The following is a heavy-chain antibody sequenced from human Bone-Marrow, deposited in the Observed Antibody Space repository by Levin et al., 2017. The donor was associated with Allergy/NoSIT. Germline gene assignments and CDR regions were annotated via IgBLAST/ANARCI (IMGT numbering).Heavy chain of an antibody. CDR3: ARRRAPYYDILTGAYALTSSTNYGLDV. D-gene: IGHD3-9*01. Sequence: PSETLSLTCAVYGGSFSDYYWSWIRQPPGKGLEWIGEINHSGSTNYSPSLKSRVTISVDTSKNQFSLTLSSVTAADTAVYYCARRRAPYYDILTGAYALTSSTNYGLDVWGQGTTVTVSS. CDR1: GGSFSDYY. V-gene: IGHV4-34*01. J-gene: IGHJ6*02. CDR2: INHSGST.